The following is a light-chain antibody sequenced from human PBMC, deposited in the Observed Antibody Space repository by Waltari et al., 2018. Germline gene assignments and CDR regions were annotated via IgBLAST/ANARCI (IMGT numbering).Light chain of an antibody. J-gene: IGKJ2*01. Sequence: IQMNQSPSDLSASVGDRVTITCRASKGISKYVAWFQQKPGKVPKRLIFAADTLESGVPARFSGSGSGTEFTLTISSLQPEDFAAYYCLHHHSYPLTFGPGTKLQMK. CDR2: AAD. CDR3: LHHHSYPLT. CDR1: KGISKY. V-gene: IGKV1-17*03.